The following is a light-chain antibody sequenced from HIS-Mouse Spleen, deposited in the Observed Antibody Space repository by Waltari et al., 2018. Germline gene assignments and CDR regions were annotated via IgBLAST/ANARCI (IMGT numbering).Light chain of an antibody. J-gene: IGLJ2*01. CDR2: VVT. CDR3: SSYACSNNLV. Sequence: QSALTQPPSASGSPGQAVTISCTGTSSDVGGYNYVSWYQQHPGKAPKLTIDVVTKRPAWVPNSLSASKSGNTPSLTVSGLQAEDEADYYCSSYACSNNLVFGGGTKLTVL. CDR1: SSDVGGYNY. V-gene: IGLV2-8*01.